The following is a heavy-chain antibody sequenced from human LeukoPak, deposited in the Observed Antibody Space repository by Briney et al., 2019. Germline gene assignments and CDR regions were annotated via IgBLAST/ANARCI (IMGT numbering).Heavy chain of an antibody. CDR2: ISRTT. CDR3: ARDKIVGATHFDY. CDR1: GFTFSSYS. D-gene: IGHD1-26*01. J-gene: IGHJ4*02. V-gene: IGHV3-48*01. Sequence: GGSLRLSCAASGFTFSSYSFNWVRQAPGKGLEWVSNISRTTSYADSVKGRFTISRDNAKSSLYLQMNSLRAEDTAVYYCARDKIVGATHFDYWGQGTLVTVSS.